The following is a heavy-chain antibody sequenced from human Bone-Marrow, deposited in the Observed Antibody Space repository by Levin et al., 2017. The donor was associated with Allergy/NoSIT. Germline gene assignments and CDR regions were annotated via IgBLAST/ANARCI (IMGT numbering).Heavy chain of an antibody. V-gene: IGHV4-59*01. CDR2: IYYSGST. D-gene: IGHD2-15*01. CDR3: ARGSGLYSGGSCYPGDAFDI. Sequence: SETLSLTCTVSGGSISSYYWSWIRQPPGKGLEWIGYIYYSGSTNYNPSLKSRVTISVDTSKNQFSLKLSSVTAADTAVYYCARGSGLYSGGSCYPGDAFDIWGQGTMVTVSS. J-gene: IGHJ3*02. CDR1: GGSISSYY.